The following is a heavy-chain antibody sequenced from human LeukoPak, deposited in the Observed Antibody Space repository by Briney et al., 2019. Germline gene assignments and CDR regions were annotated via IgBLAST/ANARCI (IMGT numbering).Heavy chain of an antibody. CDR3: VRGNDYGGPHY. D-gene: IGHD4-23*01. J-gene: IGHJ4*02. CDR1: GFTFSSYW. CDR2: IDRDGSRI. Sequence: GSLRLSCAASGFTFSSYWMNWVRQAPGKGLVWVSRIDRDGSRINYADSVKGRFTISRDNGKNTLFLQMNSLRAEDAAVYCCVRGNDYGGPHYWGQGTLVTVSS. V-gene: IGHV3-74*01.